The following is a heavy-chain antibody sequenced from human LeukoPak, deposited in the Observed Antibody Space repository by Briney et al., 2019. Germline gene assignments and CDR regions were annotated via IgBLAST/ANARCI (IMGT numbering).Heavy chain of an antibody. V-gene: IGHV3-23*01. J-gene: IGHJ5*02. CDR1: GFTFSSYA. D-gene: IGHD6-19*01. CDR2: ISGSGGST. Sequence: GGSLRLSCAASGFTFSSYAMSWVRQAPGKWQEWVSAISGSGGSTYYADSVKGRFTISRDNSKNTLYLQMNSLRAEDTAVYYCAKDRREGSSGRLVVGWFDPWGQGTLVTVSS. CDR3: AKDRREGSSGRLVVGWFDP.